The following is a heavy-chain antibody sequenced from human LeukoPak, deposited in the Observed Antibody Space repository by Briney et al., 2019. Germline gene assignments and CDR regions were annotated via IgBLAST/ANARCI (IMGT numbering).Heavy chain of an antibody. CDR3: AKAKVYSSSALDY. CDR1: GFTFSSYG. V-gene: IGHV3-30*02. J-gene: IGHJ4*02. D-gene: IGHD6-6*01. Sequence: GGSLGLSCAASGFTFSSYGMHWVRQAPGKGLEWVAFIRYDGSNKYYADSVKGRFTISRDNSKNTLYLQMNSLRAEDTAVYYCAKAKVYSSSALDYWGQGTLVTVSS. CDR2: IRYDGSNK.